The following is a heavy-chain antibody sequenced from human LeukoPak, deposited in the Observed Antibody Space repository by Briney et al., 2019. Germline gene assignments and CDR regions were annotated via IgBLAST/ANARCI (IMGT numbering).Heavy chain of an antibody. J-gene: IGHJ4*02. V-gene: IGHV4-38-2*01. Sequence: SETLSLTCAVSGYSISSGYRWGWIRRPPGKGLEWIGSIYHSGSTYYNPSLKSRGTISVDTSKNQFSLKLSSVTAADTAVYYCARVCSTTSCYFDHWGQGTLVIVSS. CDR2: IYHSGST. CDR3: ARVCSTTSCYFDH. CDR1: GYSISSGYR. D-gene: IGHD2-2*01.